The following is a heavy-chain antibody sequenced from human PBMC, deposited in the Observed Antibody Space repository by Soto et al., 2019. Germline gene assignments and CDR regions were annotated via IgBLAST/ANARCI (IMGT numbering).Heavy chain of an antibody. V-gene: IGHV4-4*07. CDR3: ARLQFPDVTGAFNI. D-gene: IGHD6-19*01. CDR1: GGSTNAYY. Sequence: SETLSLTRTVSGGSTNAYYWWSWIRQPAGKGLEYIGRIHVNGNNNYNPSIRSRVTMSVDTSKDQFSLRLSYVTAADTAMYYCARLQFPDVTGAFNIWGQGTMVTVSS. J-gene: IGHJ3*02. CDR2: IHVNGNN.